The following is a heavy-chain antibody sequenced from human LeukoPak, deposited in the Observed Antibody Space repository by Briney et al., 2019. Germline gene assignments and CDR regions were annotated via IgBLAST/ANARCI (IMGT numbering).Heavy chain of an antibody. CDR2: IASDGSTT. Sequence: PGGSLRLSCAASGFTFSSYWLNWVRQAPGKGLVWVSRIASDGSTTPYADALKGPFSSSRDNAKYTRYLQTNSLRVEDTAVYYCARGRPHGNDYWGQGTLVTVSS. D-gene: IGHD4-23*01. V-gene: IGHV3-74*01. CDR3: ARGRPHGNDY. CDR1: GFTFSSYW. J-gene: IGHJ4*02.